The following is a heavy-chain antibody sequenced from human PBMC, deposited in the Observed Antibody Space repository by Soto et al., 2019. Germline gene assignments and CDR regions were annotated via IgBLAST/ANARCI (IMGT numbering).Heavy chain of an antibody. D-gene: IGHD2-21*02. Sequence: ASETLSLTCSVSGASTSVNYWSWIRQPPGKGLEWIGYIYYSGSTYYNPSLKSRVTISVDTSKNQFSLKLSSVTAADTAVYYCARVCGGDCHNGMDVWGQGTTVTVSS. CDR3: ARVCGGDCHNGMDV. CDR2: IYYSGST. V-gene: IGHV4-59*12. CDR1: GASTSVNY. J-gene: IGHJ6*02.